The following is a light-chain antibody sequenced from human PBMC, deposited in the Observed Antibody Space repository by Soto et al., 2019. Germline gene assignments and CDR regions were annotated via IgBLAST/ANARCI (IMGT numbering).Light chain of an antibody. J-gene: IGKJ1*01. CDR2: VGS. CDR1: HSLLHSNGYNY. Sequence: DIVMTQSPLSLSVTPGEPASISCSSSHSLLHSNGYNYLDWYLQKPGQSPQVLIYVGSNRASGVPDRFSGSGSGTDFTLKISRVEAEDVGVYYCMQALQTPTFGQGTKVDI. V-gene: IGKV2-28*01. CDR3: MQALQTPT.